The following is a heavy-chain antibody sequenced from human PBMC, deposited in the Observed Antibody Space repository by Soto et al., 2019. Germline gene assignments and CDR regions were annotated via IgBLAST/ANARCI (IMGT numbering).Heavy chain of an antibody. CDR1: GGSFTSNNW. CDR3: ASRDPGTSVDY. Sequence: QVQLQESGPGLVKPSGTLSLTCAVSGGSFTSNNWWTWVRQPPGQGLEWIGEIYQTGSTNYNPSLKSRVTISLDKSENQFSLKVTSLTAADTAVYYCASRDPGTSVDYWGQGTLVTVS. V-gene: IGHV4-4*02. J-gene: IGHJ4*02. CDR2: IYQTGST. D-gene: IGHD1-7*01.